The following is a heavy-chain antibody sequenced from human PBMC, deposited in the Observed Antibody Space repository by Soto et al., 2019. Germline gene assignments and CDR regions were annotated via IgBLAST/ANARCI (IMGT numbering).Heavy chain of an antibody. V-gene: IGHV3-23*01. CDR2: ISGSGGST. CDR1: GFTFSSYA. CDR3: AKGWSVAATENWFDP. J-gene: IGHJ5*02. Sequence: GGSLRLSCAASGFTFSSYAMSWVRQAPGKGLEWVSAISGSGGSTYYADSVKGRFTISRDNSKNTLYLQMNSLRAEDTAVYYCAKGWSVAATENWFDPWGQGTLVTAPQ. D-gene: IGHD2-15*01.